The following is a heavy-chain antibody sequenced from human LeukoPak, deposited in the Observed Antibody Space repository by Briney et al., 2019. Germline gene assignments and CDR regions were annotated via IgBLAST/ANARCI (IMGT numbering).Heavy chain of an antibody. Sequence: SETLSLTCTVSGGSISSYYWSWIRQPPGKGLEWIGYIYYSGSTNYNPSLKSRVTISVDTSKNQFSLKLSSVTAADTAVYYCARLWYYYDSSGYYGEFDHWGQGTLVTVSS. J-gene: IGHJ4*02. D-gene: IGHD3-22*01. CDR3: ARLWYYYDSSGYYGEFDH. CDR1: GGSISSYY. CDR2: IYYSGST. V-gene: IGHV4-59*01.